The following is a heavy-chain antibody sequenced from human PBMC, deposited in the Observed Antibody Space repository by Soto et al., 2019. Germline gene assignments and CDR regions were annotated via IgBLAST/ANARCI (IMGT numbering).Heavy chain of an antibody. CDR1: GYTFTSYY. J-gene: IGHJ6*02. CDR2: INPSGGST. D-gene: IGHD3-10*01. CDR3: ATRGRGYMVRGVINYYYGMDV. V-gene: IGHV1-46*01. Sequence: ASVKVSCKASGYTFTSYYMHWVRQAPGQGLEWMGIINPSGGSTSYARKFQGRVTMTRDTSTSTVYMELSSLRSEDTAVYYCATRGRGYMVRGVINYYYGMDVWGQGTTVTVSS.